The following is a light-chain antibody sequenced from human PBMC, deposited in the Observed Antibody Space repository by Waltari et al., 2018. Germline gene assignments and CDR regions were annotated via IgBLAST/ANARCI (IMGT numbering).Light chain of an antibody. Sequence: SYELTQPPSVSVSPGQTARITCSGDKLGDKYVCWYQQKPGQSPVLVIYEDRKRPSGIRERFSGSNSGNTATLTISGTQAMDEADYYCQAWDNNRVVLGGGTKLTV. CDR1: KLGDKY. V-gene: IGLV3-1*01. J-gene: IGLJ2*01. CDR3: QAWDNNRVV. CDR2: EDR.